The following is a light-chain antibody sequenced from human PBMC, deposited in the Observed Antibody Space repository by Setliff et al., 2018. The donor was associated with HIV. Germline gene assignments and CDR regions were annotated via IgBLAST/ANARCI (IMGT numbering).Light chain of an antibody. CDR2: DDS. J-gene: IGLJ1*01. V-gene: IGLV3-21*03. CDR3: QVWDSSSDHHV. CDR1: NIGTKS. Sequence: SYELTQPPSVSAAPGKTARITCGGDNIGTKSVHWYQQKPGQAPVVVVYDDSDRPSGIPERISGSNSGHTATLTISRVEVGDEADYYCQVWDSSSDHHVFGTGTKVTVL.